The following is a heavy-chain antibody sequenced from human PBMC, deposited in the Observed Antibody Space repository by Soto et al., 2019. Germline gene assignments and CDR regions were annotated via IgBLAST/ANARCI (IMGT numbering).Heavy chain of an antibody. V-gene: IGHV1-3*01. Sequence: LCCACHDPGQRLEWMGWINAGNGNTKYPQKFQGRVTITRDTSASTAYMELSSLRSEDTAVYYCARGPRKVNFDYLGQGTLVTVSS. J-gene: IGHJ4*02. CDR2: INAGNGNT. CDR3: ARGPRKVNFDY.